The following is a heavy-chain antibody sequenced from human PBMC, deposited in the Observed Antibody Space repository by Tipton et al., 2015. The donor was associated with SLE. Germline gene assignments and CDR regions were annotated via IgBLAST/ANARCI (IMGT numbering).Heavy chain of an antibody. Sequence: TLSLTCTVSGGSISSHYWSWIRQPPGKGLEWIGYIYYSGSTNYNPSLKSRVTISVDTSKNQFSLKLSSVTAADTAVYYCASAPRRDGYNYYFDYWGQGTLVTVSS. J-gene: IGHJ4*02. CDR2: IYYSGST. CDR3: ASAPRRDGYNYYFDY. CDR1: GGSISSHY. D-gene: IGHD5-24*01. V-gene: IGHV4-59*11.